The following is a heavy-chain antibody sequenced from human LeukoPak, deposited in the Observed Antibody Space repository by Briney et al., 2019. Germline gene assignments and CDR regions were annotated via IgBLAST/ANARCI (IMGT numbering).Heavy chain of an antibody. CDR3: ARVRGRDGYNRFDY. CDR2: IYHSGST. J-gene: IGHJ4*02. Sequence: SSETLSLTRTVSGYSISSGYYWGWIRQPPGKGLEWIGSIYHSGSTYYNPSLKSRVTISVDTSKNQFSLKLSSVTAADTAVYYRARVRGRDGYNRFDYWGQGTLVTVSS. D-gene: IGHD5-24*01. V-gene: IGHV4-38-2*02. CDR1: GYSISSGYY.